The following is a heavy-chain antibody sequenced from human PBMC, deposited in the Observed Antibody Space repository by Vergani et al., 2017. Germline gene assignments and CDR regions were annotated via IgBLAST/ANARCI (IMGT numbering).Heavy chain of an antibody. CDR3: ARVVVPAAHDI. Sequence: QVQLQESGPGLVKPSQTLSLTCTVSGGSISSGGYYWSWIRQHPGKGLEWIGYIYYSGSTYYNPSLKSLVTISGDTSKNQFSLKLSAVTAADTAVYYCARVVVPAAHDIWGQGTMVTVSS. V-gene: IGHV4-31*01. J-gene: IGHJ3*02. D-gene: IGHD2-2*01. CDR2: IYYSGST. CDR1: GGSISSGGYY.